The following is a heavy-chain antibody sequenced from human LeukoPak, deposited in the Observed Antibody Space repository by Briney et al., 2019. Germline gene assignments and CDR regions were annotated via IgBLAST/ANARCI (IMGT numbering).Heavy chain of an antibody. CDR2: ISGSGPST. CDR1: GFTFSSYA. D-gene: IGHD6-13*01. V-gene: IGHV3-23*01. J-gene: IGHJ5*02. CDR3: AKIATAAGDWFDP. Sequence: GGSLRLSCAASGFTFSSYAMSWVRQAPGKGLEWVSSISGSGPSTYYADSVKGRFTISRDSSKNTLYLQMNSLRAEDTGVYYCAKIATAAGDWFDPWGQGTLVTVSS.